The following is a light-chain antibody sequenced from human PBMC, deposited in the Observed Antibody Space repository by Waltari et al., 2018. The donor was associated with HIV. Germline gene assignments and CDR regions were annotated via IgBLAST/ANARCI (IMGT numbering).Light chain of an antibody. CDR1: SSNIGSNT. CDR2: HNS. CDR3: AAWDDSVNGLV. V-gene: IGLV1-44*01. Sequence: QSVLTQPPSASGTAGQRVTISCSGTSSNIGSNTLNWYQQLPGTAPKLLIYHNSQRPSWVPDRFSGSKSGTSAALAISGLQSEDEADYYCAAWDDSVNGLVFGGGTKLTV. J-gene: IGLJ3*02.